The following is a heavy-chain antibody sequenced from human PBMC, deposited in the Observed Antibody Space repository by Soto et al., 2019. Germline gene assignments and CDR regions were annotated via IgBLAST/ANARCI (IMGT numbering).Heavy chain of an antibody. Sequence: PSETLSLTCTVSGGSISSGGYYWSWIRQHPGKGLEWIGYIYYSGSTYYNPSLKSRVTISVDTSKNQFSLKPSSVTAADTAVYYCARENYYGSGSHNWFDPWGQGTLVTVSS. V-gene: IGHV4-31*03. D-gene: IGHD3-10*01. CDR3: ARENYYGSGSHNWFDP. CDR1: GGSISSGGYY. CDR2: IYYSGST. J-gene: IGHJ5*02.